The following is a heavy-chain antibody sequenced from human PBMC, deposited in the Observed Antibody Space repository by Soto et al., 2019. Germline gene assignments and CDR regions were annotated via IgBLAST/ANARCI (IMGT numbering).Heavy chain of an antibody. CDR3: AREGALEWFEGYYFDY. J-gene: IGHJ4*02. Sequence: KPSETLSLTCTVSGGSISSGGYYWSWIRQHPGKGLEWIGYIYYSGSTNYNPSLKSRVTISVDTSKNQFSLKLSSVTAADTAVYYCAREGALEWFEGYYFDYWGQGTLVTVSS. V-gene: IGHV4-61*08. D-gene: IGHD3-3*01. CDR2: IYYSGST. CDR1: GGSISSGGYY.